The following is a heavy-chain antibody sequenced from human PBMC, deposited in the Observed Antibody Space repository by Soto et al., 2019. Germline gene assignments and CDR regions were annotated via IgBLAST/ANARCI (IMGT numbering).Heavy chain of an antibody. D-gene: IGHD4-17*01. CDR1: GFTFSSYW. Sequence: QPGGPLSLSCAASGFTFSSYWMSWVRQAPGKGLEWVANIKQDGSEKYYVDSVKGRFTISRDNAKNSLYLQMNSPRAEDTAVYYCARYIGYGDYYWFDPWGQGTLVTVSS. CDR2: IKQDGSEK. J-gene: IGHJ5*02. V-gene: IGHV3-7*01. CDR3: ARYIGYGDYYWFDP.